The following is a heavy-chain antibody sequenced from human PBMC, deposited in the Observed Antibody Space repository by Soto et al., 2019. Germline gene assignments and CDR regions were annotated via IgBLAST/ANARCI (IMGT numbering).Heavy chain of an antibody. CDR3: ARVYSGSYFRPYYFDY. V-gene: IGHV4-4*07. CDR1: GGSISSYY. CDR2: IYTSGST. Sequence: QVQLQESGPGLVKPSETLSLTCTVSGGSISSYYWSWIRQPAGKGLEWIGRIYTSGSTNYNPSLKRRVTMSVDTSKNQFSLKLSSVTAADTAVYYCARVYSGSYFRPYYFDYWGQGTLVTVSS. D-gene: IGHD1-26*01. J-gene: IGHJ4*02.